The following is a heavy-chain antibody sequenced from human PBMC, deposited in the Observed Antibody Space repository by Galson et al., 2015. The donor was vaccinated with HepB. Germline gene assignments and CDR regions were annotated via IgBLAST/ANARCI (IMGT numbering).Heavy chain of an antibody. D-gene: IGHD6-13*01. J-gene: IGHJ4*02. CDR1: GFTVSSNY. CDR2: IYSGGST. CDR3: ATAAGDTTLDY. Sequence: SLRLSCAASGFTVSSNYMSWVRQAPGKGLEWVSVIYSGGSTYYADSVKGRFTISRDNSKNTLYLQMNSLRAEDTAVYYCATAAGDTTLDYWGQGTLVTVSS. V-gene: IGHV3-66*01.